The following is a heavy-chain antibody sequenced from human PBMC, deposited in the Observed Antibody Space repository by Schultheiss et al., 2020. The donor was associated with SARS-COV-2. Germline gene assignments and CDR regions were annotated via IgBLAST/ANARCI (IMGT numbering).Heavy chain of an antibody. CDR3: ARTRLPITIFGVADY. CDR2: IYYSGST. J-gene: IGHJ4*02. D-gene: IGHD3-3*01. Sequence: SETLSLTCTVSGGSISSGGYYWSWIRQHPGKGLEWIGYIYYSGSTYYNPSLKSRVTISVDTSKNQFSLKLSSVTAADTAVYYCARTRLPITIFGVADYWGQGTLVTVSS. CDR1: GGSISSGGYY. V-gene: IGHV4-31*03.